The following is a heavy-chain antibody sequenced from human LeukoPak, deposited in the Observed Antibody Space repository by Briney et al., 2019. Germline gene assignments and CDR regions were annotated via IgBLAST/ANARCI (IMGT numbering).Heavy chain of an antibody. D-gene: IGHD4-17*01. Sequence: GASVKPSCKASGYTFTSHDISWGAQATGQRLEGMGWMNPNSGATGDAKKFRGRINMTSDTSLPTAYMELSSLRSEATALYYCARGPAYSEYGVLGYSHSSMDVWGKGTTVTVS. CDR3: ARGPAYSEYGVLGYSHSSMDV. J-gene: IGHJ6*03. CDR1: GYTFTSHD. CDR2: MNPNSGAT. V-gene: IGHV1-8*01.